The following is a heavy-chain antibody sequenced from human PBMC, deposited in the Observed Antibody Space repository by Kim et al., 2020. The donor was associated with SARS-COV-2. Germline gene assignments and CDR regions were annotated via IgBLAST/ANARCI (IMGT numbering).Heavy chain of an antibody. CDR1: AYNFISYG. J-gene: IGHJ6*02. Sequence: ASVKVSCKASAYNFISYGFSWVRQGPGQGLEWMGWINGYNANTNYAQRMQGRVTMTTDKSTRTVYMELRSLRSDDTATYYCAGATLTGSLPDYTHYGMEVWGQGTAVTVSS. CDR2: INGYNANT. V-gene: IGHV1-18*04. CDR3: AGATLTGSLPDYTHYGMEV. D-gene: IGHD3-9*01.